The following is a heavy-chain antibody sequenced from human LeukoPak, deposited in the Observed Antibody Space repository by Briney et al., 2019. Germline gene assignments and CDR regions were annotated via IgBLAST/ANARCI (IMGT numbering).Heavy chain of an antibody. J-gene: IGHJ6*02. CDR3: ATGLLNYGSGSYGYYYYYYGMDV. V-gene: IGHV1-24*01. D-gene: IGHD3-10*01. CDR1: GYTLTELS. Sequence: ASVKVSCKVSGYTLTELSMHWVRQAPGKGLEWMGGFDPEDGETIYAQKFQGRVTMTEDTSTDTAYMEPSSLRSEDTAVYYCATGLLNYGSGSYGYYYYYYGMDVWGQGTTVTVSS. CDR2: FDPEDGET.